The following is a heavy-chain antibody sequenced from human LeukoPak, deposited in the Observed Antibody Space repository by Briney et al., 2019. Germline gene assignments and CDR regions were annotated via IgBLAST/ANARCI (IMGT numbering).Heavy chain of an antibody. CDR3: AKASDLWFGDSFDY. CDR1: GFAFSTYA. J-gene: IGHJ4*02. Sequence: GGSLRLSCAASGFAFSTYAMSWVRQAPGKGLEWVSSISGSGSNTYYADSVKGQFTISRDSSKSTLYLQMNSLRAEDTAVYYCAKASDLWFGDSFDYWGQGTLVTVSS. V-gene: IGHV3-23*01. D-gene: IGHD3-10*01. CDR2: ISGSGSNT.